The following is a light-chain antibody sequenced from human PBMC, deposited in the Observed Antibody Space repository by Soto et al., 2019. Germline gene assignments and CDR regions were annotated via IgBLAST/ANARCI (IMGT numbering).Light chain of an antibody. CDR3: QQSYKSPT. Sequence: DIQMTQSPSSLSASVGDRVTITCRASQSISTFLNWYQEKPGKAPKLLIYDASSLHRGVPSRFRGSGSGTDFTLTISSLQPEDFATYFCQQSYKSPTFGGGTKVEI. V-gene: IGKV1-39*01. J-gene: IGKJ4*01. CDR2: DAS. CDR1: QSISTF.